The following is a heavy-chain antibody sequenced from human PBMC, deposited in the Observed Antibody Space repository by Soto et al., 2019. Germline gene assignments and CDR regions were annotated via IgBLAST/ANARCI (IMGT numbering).Heavy chain of an antibody. D-gene: IGHD5-12*01. CDR1: GRTFNNHA. CDR2: IIPIFGTS. Sequence: QVQLVPAGAEVKKPGSSVKVSCKASGRTFNNHAINWVRRAPGPGLEWMGGIIPIFGTSNYAQKFQGRVTMTADASTRKAYMELSSLRSEDAAVYYWARGKMREMATILRNKWFDPWGQGTLVTVSS. V-gene: IGHV1-69*01. J-gene: IGHJ5*02. CDR3: ARGKMREMATILRNKWFDP.